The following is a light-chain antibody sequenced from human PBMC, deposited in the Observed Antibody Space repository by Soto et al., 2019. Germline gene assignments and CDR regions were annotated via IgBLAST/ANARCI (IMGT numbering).Light chain of an antibody. J-gene: IGLJ2*01. Sequence: QSALTQPASVSGSPGQSITISCTGTSSDVGAYNYVSWYQQHPGKAPKLMIYDVTDRLSGVSNRFSASKSGSTASLTISGLRAEDEADYYCSSFTSNSILVFGGGTQLTVL. V-gene: IGLV2-14*03. CDR3: SSFTSNSILV. CDR2: DVT. CDR1: SSDVGAYNY.